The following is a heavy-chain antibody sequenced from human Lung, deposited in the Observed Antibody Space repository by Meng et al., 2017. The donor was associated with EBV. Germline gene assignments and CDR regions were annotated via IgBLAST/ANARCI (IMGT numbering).Heavy chain of an antibody. CDR2: IYYSGST. D-gene: IGHD6-19*01. CDR1: GGSVRSGGYY. J-gene: IGHJ4*02. V-gene: IGHV4-31*03. CDR3: ARVSSGWDYFDY. Sequence: QVQSEGSRLRLVKASQTLSITCTVSGGSVRSGGYYWTWIRQHPGKGLEWFGHIYYSGSTFYNPSLKRRVIISIDTSKNQFSLNLRSVTAADTAVYYCARVSSGWDYFDYWGQGTLVTVSS.